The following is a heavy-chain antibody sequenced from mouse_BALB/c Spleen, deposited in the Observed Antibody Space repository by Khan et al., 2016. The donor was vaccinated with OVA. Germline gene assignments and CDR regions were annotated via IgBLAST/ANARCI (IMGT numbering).Heavy chain of an antibody. CDR1: GCTFTDYV. CDR2: IYPGSGST. Sequence: QVQLQQSGPELVKPGASVKMSCKVSGCTFTDYVISWVKQRTGQGLEWIGEIYPGSGSTYYNEKFKGKATLTADKSSNIVNMQVSSLTSEDSAVFFCARSYDGAWFVYWGQGTLVTVSA. D-gene: IGHD1-1*01. CDR3: ARSYDGAWFVY. J-gene: IGHJ3*01. V-gene: IGHV1-77*01.